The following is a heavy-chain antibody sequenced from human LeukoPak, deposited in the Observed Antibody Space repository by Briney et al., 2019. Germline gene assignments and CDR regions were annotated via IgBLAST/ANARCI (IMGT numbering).Heavy chain of an antibody. V-gene: IGHV1-18*01. CDR1: GYTFTNYG. CDR3: ARILASIIDY. CDR2: VSAKTGDT. D-gene: IGHD5/OR15-5a*01. Sequence: ASVKVSCKASGYTFTNYGITWVRQAPGQGLEWMGWVSAKTGDTNYAQKFQGRVTMTTDTSTSTVYMELRSLRSDGTAVFYCARILASIIDYWGQGTLVTVSS. J-gene: IGHJ4*02.